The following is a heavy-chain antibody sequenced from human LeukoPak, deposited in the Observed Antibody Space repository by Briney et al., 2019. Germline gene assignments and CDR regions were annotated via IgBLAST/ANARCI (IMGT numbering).Heavy chain of an antibody. D-gene: IGHD3-9*01. Sequence: ASVKVSFKASGYTFTSYGISWVRQAPGQGLEWMGWISAYNGNTNYAQKLQGRVTMTTDTSTSTAYMELRSLRSDDTAVYYCARAAPYYDILTGYYTFDYWGQGTLVTVSS. CDR3: ARAAPYYDILTGYYTFDY. J-gene: IGHJ4*02. V-gene: IGHV1-18*01. CDR2: ISAYNGNT. CDR1: GYTFTSYG.